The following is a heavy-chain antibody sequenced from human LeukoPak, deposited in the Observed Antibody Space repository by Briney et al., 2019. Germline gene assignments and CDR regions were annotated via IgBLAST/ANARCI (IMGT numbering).Heavy chain of an antibody. Sequence: GGSLRLSCAASGFTLNTYTMNWVRQAPGKGLEWVSSISSSNSYIYYADSVKGRFTISRDDAKNSLSLQMNSLRVEDTAVYYCAELGITMIGGVWGKGTTVTIS. V-gene: IGHV3-21*01. CDR1: GFTLNTYT. D-gene: IGHD3-10*02. CDR2: ISSSNSYI. J-gene: IGHJ6*03. CDR3: AELGITMIGGV.